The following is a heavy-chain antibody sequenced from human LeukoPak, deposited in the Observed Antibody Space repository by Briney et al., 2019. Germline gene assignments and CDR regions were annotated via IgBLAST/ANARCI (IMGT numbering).Heavy chain of an antibody. CDR2: IIPIFGTA. CDR3: ARTYIVLVPAAHKYYYYYGMDV. Sequence: ASVKVSCKASGGTFSSYAISWVRQAPGQGLEWMGGIIPIFGTANYAQKFQGRVTITADESTSTAYMELSSLRSEDTAVYYCARTYIVLVPAAHKYYYYYGMDVWGQGTTVTVSS. D-gene: IGHD2-2*01. CDR1: GGTFSSYA. V-gene: IGHV1-69*13. J-gene: IGHJ6*02.